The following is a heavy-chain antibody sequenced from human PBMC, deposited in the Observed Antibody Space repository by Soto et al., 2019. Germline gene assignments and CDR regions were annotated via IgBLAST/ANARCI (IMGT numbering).Heavy chain of an antibody. CDR1: GGTFNRYA. CDR2: IIPIFDSA. V-gene: IGHV1-69*06. J-gene: IGHJ5*01. D-gene: IGHD3-10*01. CDR3: AMHHDPLIIVSTDAHNWFDS. Sequence: QVQLVQSGAEVKTPGSSVKVSCTASGGTFNRYAISWVRQAPGQGLEWMGGIIPIFDSATYAKKFQDRVTITADKSTGTAYVELSSLRSEDTALYYCAMHHDPLIIVSTDAHNWFDSWGQRTLVTVSS.